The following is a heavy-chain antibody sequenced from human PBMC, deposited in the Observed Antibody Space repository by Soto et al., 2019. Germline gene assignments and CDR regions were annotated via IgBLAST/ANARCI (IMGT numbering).Heavy chain of an antibody. V-gene: IGHV4-30-2*01. J-gene: IGHJ4*02. CDR2: IYHSGRT. CDR1: GGSISSGGYS. Sequence: QLQLQESGSGLVKPSQTLSLTCAVSGGSISSGGYSWSWMRQPPGKGLVWIRFIYHSGRTYYNPSLKSRVTTSVDRSKSQSALKLSSVTAAATAAYYCAGGATSCWGRGPLVTVSS. CDR3: AGGATSC.